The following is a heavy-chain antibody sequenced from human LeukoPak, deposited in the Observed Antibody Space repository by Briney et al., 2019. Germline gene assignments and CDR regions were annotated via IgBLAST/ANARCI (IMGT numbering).Heavy chain of an antibody. CDR2: ISSSSSYI. D-gene: IGHD3-10*01. J-gene: IGHJ4*02. CDR3: ARDFLGEYFDY. CDR1: GFTFSSYS. Sequence: GGSLRLSCAASGFTFSSYSMNWVRQAPGKGLEWVSSISSSSSYIHYADSVKGRFTISRDNAKNSLYLQMNSLRAEDTAVYYCARDFLGEYFDYWGQGTLVTVSS. V-gene: IGHV3-21*01.